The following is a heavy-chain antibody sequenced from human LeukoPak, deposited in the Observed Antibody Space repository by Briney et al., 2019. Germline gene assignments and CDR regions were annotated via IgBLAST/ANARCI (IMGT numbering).Heavy chain of an antibody. Sequence: EASVKVSCKASGGTFSSYAISWVRQAPGQGLEWMGGIIPIFGTANYAQKFQGRVTITADESTSTAYMELSSLRSEDTAVYYCAREAVAGYFDYWGQGTLVTVSS. D-gene: IGHD6-19*01. CDR1: GGTFSSYA. J-gene: IGHJ4*02. CDR2: IIPIFGTA. V-gene: IGHV1-69*13. CDR3: AREAVAGYFDY.